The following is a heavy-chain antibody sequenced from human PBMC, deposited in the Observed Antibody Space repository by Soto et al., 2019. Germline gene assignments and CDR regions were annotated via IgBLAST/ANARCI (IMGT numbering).Heavy chain of an antibody. CDR3: VTAVRTRLDN. Sequence: GGSLRLSCAASGFTFSSYAMHWVRQAPGKGLEWVAVISYDGSNKYYADSVKGRFTISRDNSKNTLYLQMNSLRAEDTAVYYCVTAVRTRLDNWGPGTLVTVSS. CDR1: GFTFSSYA. V-gene: IGHV3-30-3*01. D-gene: IGHD3-10*01. J-gene: IGHJ4*02. CDR2: ISYDGSNK.